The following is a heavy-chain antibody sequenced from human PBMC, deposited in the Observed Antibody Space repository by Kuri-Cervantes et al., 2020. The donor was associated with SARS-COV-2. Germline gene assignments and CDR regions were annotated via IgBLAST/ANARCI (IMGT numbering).Heavy chain of an antibody. Sequence: GESLKISCAASGFTFSSYEMNWVRQAPGKGLEWVSYISSSGSTIYYADSVKGRFTISRDNAKNSLYLQMNSLRAEDTAVYYCAKCLGSWDFGVTRDYGLDVWGQGTRVTVSS. CDR2: ISSSGSTI. CDR1: GFTFSSYE. CDR3: AKCLGSWDFGVTRDYGLDV. V-gene: IGHV3-48*03. D-gene: IGHD4-23*01. J-gene: IGHJ6*02.